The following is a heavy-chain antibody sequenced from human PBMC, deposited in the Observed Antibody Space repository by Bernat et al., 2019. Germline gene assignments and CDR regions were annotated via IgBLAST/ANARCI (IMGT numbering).Heavy chain of an antibody. CDR3: AKEAAAGTDHYYYYGMDV. D-gene: IGHD6-13*01. V-gene: IGHV3-9*01. J-gene: IGHJ6*02. CDR1: GFTFDDYA. Sequence: EVQLVESGGGLVQPGRSLRLSCAASGFTFDDYAMHWVRQAPGKGLEWVSGISWNSGSIGYADSVKGRFTISRDNAKNSLYLQMNSLRAEDTASYYCAKEAAAGTDHYYYYGMDVWGQGTTVTVSS. CDR2: ISWNSGSI.